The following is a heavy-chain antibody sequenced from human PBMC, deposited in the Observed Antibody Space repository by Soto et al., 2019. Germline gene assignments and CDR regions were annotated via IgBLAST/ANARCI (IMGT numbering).Heavy chain of an antibody. V-gene: IGHV3-30-3*01. CDR3: ARCFPRLMGIVLVPAAYNWFDP. CDR1: GFTFSSYA. J-gene: IGHJ5*02. CDR2: ISYDGSNK. D-gene: IGHD2-2*03. Sequence: GGSLRLSCAASGFTFSSYAMHWVRQAPGKGLEWVAFISYDGSNKYYADSVKGRFTISRDNSKNTLYLQINSLRAEDTAVYYCARCFPRLMGIVLVPAAYNWFDPWGQGTLVTVSS.